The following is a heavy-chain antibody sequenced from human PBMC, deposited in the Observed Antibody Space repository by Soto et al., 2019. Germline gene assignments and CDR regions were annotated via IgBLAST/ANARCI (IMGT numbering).Heavy chain of an antibody. CDR1: GGSISSYY. V-gene: IGHV4-4*07. Sequence: NPSETLSLTCTVSGGSISSYYWSWIRQPAGKGLEWIGRIYTSGSTNYNPSLKSRVTMSVDTSKNQFSLKLSSVTAADTAVYYCASEYSGSYAGGFDYWGQGTLVTVSS. CDR2: IYTSGST. J-gene: IGHJ4*02. CDR3: ASEYSGSYAGGFDY. D-gene: IGHD1-26*01.